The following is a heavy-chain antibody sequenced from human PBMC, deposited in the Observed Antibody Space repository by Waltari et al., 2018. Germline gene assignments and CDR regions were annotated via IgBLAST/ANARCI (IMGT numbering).Heavy chain of an antibody. J-gene: IGHJ6*03. V-gene: IGHV4-38-2*01. D-gene: IGHD3-16*01. Sequence: QVQLQESGPGLVKPSETLSLTCAVSGYSISSGYYWGWTRQPPGKGLEWIGSIYHSGSTYYNPSLKSRVTISVDTSKNQFSLKLSSVTAADTAVYYCARVTEGDYYYYYYMDVWGKGTTVTVSS. CDR1: GYSISSGYY. CDR2: IYHSGST. CDR3: ARVTEGDYYYYYYMDV.